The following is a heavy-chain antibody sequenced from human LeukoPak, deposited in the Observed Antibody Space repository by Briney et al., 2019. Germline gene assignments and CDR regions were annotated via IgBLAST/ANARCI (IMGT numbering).Heavy chain of an antibody. Sequence: GGSLRLSCAASGFTFSSYAMSWVRQAPGKGLEWVSAISGSGGSTYYADSVKGRFTISRDNSKNTLYLQRHSLRAEDTAVYYCAKPVRIATGYFDLWGRGTLVTVSS. J-gene: IGHJ2*01. CDR2: ISGSGGST. CDR1: GFTFSSYA. CDR3: AKPVRIATGYFDL. V-gene: IGHV3-23*01. D-gene: IGHD1-26*01.